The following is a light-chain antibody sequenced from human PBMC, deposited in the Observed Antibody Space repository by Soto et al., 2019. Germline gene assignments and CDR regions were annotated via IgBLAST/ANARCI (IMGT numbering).Light chain of an antibody. J-gene: IGKJ5*01. V-gene: IGKV1-5*01. CDR3: QQRSNWPIT. Sequence: DIQMTQSPSTLSASVGDRVTITCRASQSISYWLAWYQQKPGKAPKLLIYDVSTLGSGVPSRFSGSGSGTEFTLTISSLQPDDLATYYCQQRSNWPITFGQGTRLEIK. CDR1: QSISYW. CDR2: DVS.